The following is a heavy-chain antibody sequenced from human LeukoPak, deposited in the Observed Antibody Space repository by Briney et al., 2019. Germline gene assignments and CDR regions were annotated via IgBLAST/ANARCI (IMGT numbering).Heavy chain of an antibody. D-gene: IGHD4-17*01. CDR3: ARSTVTPNWFDP. J-gene: IGHJ5*02. V-gene: IGHV1-3*01. CDR1: GYTFTSYA. CDR2: INAGNGNT. Sequence: ASVKVSCKASGYTFTSYAMHWVRQAPGQRLEWMGWINAGNGNTKYSQKFQGRVTITRDTSASTAYMELGSLRIEDTAVYFCARSTVTPNWFDPWGQGTLVTVSS.